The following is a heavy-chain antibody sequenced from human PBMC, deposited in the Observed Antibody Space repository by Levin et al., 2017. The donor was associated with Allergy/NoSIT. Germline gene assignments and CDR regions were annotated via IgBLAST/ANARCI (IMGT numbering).Heavy chain of an antibody. Sequence: GGSLRLSCAASGFTFSSYEMNWVRQAPGKGLEWVSYISSSGSTIYYADSVKGRFTISRANAKNSLYLQMNSLRAEDTAVYYCARQLWNFKSGYNYFDTWGQGTVVTVSS. J-gene: IGHJ4*02. CDR1: GFTFSSYE. V-gene: IGHV3-48*03. CDR2: ISSSGSTI. CDR3: ARQLWNFKSGYNYFDT. D-gene: IGHD3-3*01.